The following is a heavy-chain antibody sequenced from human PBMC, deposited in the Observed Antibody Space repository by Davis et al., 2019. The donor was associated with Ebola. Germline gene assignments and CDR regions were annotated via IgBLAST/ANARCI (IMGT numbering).Heavy chain of an antibody. CDR2: INTGNGNT. CDR1: GGTFSSYT. J-gene: IGHJ4*02. Sequence: ASVKVSCKASGGTFSSYTIDWVRQAPGQRLEWMGWINTGNGNTEYSQKFQGRVTITRDTSASTAYMELSSLRSEDTAVYFCARDEFDYWGQGTLVTVSS. CDR3: ARDEFDY. V-gene: IGHV1-3*04.